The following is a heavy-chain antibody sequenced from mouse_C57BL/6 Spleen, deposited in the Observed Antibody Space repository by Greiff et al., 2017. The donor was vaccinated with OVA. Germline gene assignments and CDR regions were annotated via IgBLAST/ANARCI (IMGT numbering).Heavy chain of an antibody. V-gene: IGHV1-80*01. Sequence: VQLQQSGAELVKPGASVKISCKASGYAFSSYWMNWVKQRPGKGLEWIGQIYPGDGDTNYNGKFKGKATLTADKSSSTAYMQLSSLTSEDSAVYFCARSRDYYGSSFYAMDYWGQGTSVTVSS. J-gene: IGHJ4*01. CDR1: GYAFSSYW. D-gene: IGHD1-1*01. CDR2: IYPGDGDT. CDR3: ARSRDYYGSSFYAMDY.